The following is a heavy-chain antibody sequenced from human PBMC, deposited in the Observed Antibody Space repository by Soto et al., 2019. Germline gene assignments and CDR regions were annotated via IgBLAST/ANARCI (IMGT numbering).Heavy chain of an antibody. CDR2: INPSGGST. CDR1: GYTFTSYY. D-gene: IGHD3-3*01. J-gene: IGHJ6*03. Sequence: ASVKVSCKASGYTFTSYYMHWVRQAPGQGLEWMGIINPSGGSTSYAQKFQGRVTMTRDTSTSTVYMELSSLRSEDTAVYYCARGGYDFWSGQRVYYYYYMDVWGKGTTVTVSS. V-gene: IGHV1-46*03. CDR3: ARGGYDFWSGQRVYYYYYMDV.